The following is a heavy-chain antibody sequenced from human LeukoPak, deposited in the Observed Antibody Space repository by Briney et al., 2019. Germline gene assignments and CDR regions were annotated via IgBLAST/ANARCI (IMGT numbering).Heavy chain of an antibody. CDR3: ARVSGYYDSSGTDSGGDY. CDR1: GYTFTGYY. J-gene: IGHJ4*02. V-gene: IGHV1-2*02. CDR2: INPNSGGT. D-gene: IGHD3-22*01. Sequence: ASVKVSCKGSGYTFTGYYMHWVRQAPGQGLEWMGWINPNSGGTNYAQKLQGRVTMTRDTSISTAYMELSRLRSDDTAVYYCARVSGYYDSSGTDSGGDYWGQGTLVTVSS.